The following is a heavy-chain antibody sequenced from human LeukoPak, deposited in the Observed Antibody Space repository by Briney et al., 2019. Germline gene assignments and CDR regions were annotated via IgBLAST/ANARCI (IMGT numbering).Heavy chain of an antibody. Sequence: KPSETLSLTCTVSGASITRSYWSWIRQPPGKGLEWIAYIYYTGTTSQSPSLKSRVTISVDTSKNQFSLKLSSVTPADTAVYYCAGHRSFALDVWGQGTAVTVSS. J-gene: IGHJ6*02. V-gene: IGHV4-59*01. CDR2: IYYTGTT. CDR3: AGHRSFALDV. CDR1: GASITRSY.